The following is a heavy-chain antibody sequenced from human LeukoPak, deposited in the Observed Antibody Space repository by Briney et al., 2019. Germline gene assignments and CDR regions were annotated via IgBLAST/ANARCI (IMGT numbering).Heavy chain of an antibody. CDR3: ARDLGIAAAGPGY. V-gene: IGHV3-48*01. D-gene: IGHD6-13*01. J-gene: IGHJ4*02. Sequence: PGGSLRLSCAASGFTFSSYSMNWVRQAPGKGLEWVSYISSSSSTIYYADPVKGRFTISRDNAKDSLYLQMNSLRAEDTAVYYCARDLGIAAAGPGYWGQGTLVTVSS. CDR2: ISSSSSTI. CDR1: GFTFSSYS.